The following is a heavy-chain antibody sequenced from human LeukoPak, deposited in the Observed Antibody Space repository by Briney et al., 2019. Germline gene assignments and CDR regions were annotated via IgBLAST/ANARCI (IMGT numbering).Heavy chain of an antibody. CDR1: NYTFSDYD. D-gene: IGHD6-13*01. Sequence: ASVRVSCKASNYTFSDYDVTWVRQAPGQGLEWMGWINPNSGGTNYAQKFQGRVTMTRDTSISTAYMELSRLRSDDTAVYYCAIVSLSIAAAGTQPTPFDYWGQGTLVTVSS. CDR2: INPNSGGT. J-gene: IGHJ4*02. CDR3: AIVSLSIAAAGTQPTPFDY. V-gene: IGHV1-2*02.